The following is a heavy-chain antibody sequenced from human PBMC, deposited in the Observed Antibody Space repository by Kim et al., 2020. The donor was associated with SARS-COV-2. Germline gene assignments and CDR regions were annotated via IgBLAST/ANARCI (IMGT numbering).Heavy chain of an antibody. Sequence: GGSLRLSCAASGFTFDDYAMHWVRQAPGKGLEWVSGISWNSGSIGYADSVKGRFTISRDNAKNSLYLQMNSLRAEDTALYYCAKAERPSHSGSYWGYYFDYWGQGTLVTVSS. CDR3: AKAERPSHSGSYWGYYFDY. D-gene: IGHD3-10*01. V-gene: IGHV3-9*01. J-gene: IGHJ4*02. CDR2: ISWNSGSI. CDR1: GFTFDDYA.